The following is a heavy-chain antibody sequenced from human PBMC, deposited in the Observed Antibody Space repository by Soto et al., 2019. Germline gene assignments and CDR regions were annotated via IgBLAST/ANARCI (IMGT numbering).Heavy chain of an antibody. V-gene: IGHV3-7*05. D-gene: IGHD7-27*01. CDR2: IKQDGSEK. CDR3: ARQGRTGRYYFDC. J-gene: IGHJ4*02. CDR1: GFTFSSYW. Sequence: GGSLRLSCAASGFTFSSYWMSWVRQAPGKGLEWVANIKQDGSEKYYVDSVKGRFTISRDNAKNSLYLQMNSLRAEDTAVYYCARQGRTGRYYFDCWGQGTLVTVS.